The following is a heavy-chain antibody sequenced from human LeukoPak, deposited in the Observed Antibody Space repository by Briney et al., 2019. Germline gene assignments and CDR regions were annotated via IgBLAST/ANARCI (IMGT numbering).Heavy chain of an antibody. CDR1: GGSFSGYY. Sequence: SETLSLTCAVYGGSFSGYYWSWIRQPPGKGLEWIGEINHSGSTNYNPSLKSRVTISVDTSKNQFSLKLSSVTAADTAVYYCARDSSGDYVFTYWGQGTLVTVSS. CDR2: INHSGST. J-gene: IGHJ4*02. V-gene: IGHV4-34*01. D-gene: IGHD4-17*01. CDR3: ARDSSGDYVFTY.